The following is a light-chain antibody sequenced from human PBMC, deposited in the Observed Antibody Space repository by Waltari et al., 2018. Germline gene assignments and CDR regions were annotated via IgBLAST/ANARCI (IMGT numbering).Light chain of an antibody. J-gene: IGKJ1*01. Sequence: EIVLTQSPGTLSLSPGERATLSCRASQSVSRWLAWYQQKPGQPPRLLIYGASSRANGIPDRFSGSGSGTDFSLTISRLEPEDSAVYYCQKYGTLPATFGQGIKVEVK. CDR3: QKYGTLPAT. V-gene: IGKV3-20*01. CDR1: QSVSRW. CDR2: GAS.